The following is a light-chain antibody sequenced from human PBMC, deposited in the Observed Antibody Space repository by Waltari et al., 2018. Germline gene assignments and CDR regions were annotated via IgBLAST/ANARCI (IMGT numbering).Light chain of an antibody. CDR3: ATWDDSLNAYV. V-gene: IGLV1-44*01. Sequence: QSVLTQPPSASGTPGQRVTISCSGGSSNIGSNTLSWFQQLPGAAPKLLIYTDDQRPSGVPDRFSGSKSGTSTSLAISGLQSEDEADYYCATWDDSLNAYVFGTGTQVTVL. J-gene: IGLJ1*01. CDR2: TDD. CDR1: SSNIGSNT.